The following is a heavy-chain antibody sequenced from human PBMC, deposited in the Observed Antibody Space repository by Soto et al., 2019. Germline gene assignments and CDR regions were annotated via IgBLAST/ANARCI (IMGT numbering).Heavy chain of an antibody. D-gene: IGHD2-2*02. CDR1: GGSISSYY. V-gene: IGHV4-59*01. CDR3: ARGYCSSTICYIWDNWFDP. CDR2: IYYRGRT. Sequence: SETLSLTCTVSGGSISSYYWSWIRQPPGKGLEWIGYIYYRGRTNYNPSLKSRVTISVDTSKNQFSLKLSSVTAADTAVYYCARGYCSSTICYIWDNWFDPWGQGTLVTV. J-gene: IGHJ5*02.